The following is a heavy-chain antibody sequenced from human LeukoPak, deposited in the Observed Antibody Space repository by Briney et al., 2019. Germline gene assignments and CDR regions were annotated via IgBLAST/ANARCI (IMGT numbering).Heavy chain of an antibody. D-gene: IGHD6-13*01. Sequence: PSETLSLTCTVSGGSISSYYWSWIRQPPGKGLEWIGYIYYSGSTNYNPSLKSRVTISVDTSKNQFSLKLSSVTAADTAVYYCAGGSSSWYRRGMDVWGQGTTVTVSS. J-gene: IGHJ6*02. CDR2: IYYSGST. CDR3: AGGSSSWYRRGMDV. CDR1: GGSISSYY. V-gene: IGHV4-59*01.